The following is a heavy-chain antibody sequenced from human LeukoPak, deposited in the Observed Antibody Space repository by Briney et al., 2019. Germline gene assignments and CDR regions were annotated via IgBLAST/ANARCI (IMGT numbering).Heavy chain of an antibody. D-gene: IGHD3-10*01. V-gene: IGHV4-39*01. CDR3: ARKGYYYYGSGDPTYYYYYGMDV. CDR1: GGSISSSSYY. CDR2: IYYSGST. J-gene: IGHJ6*02. Sequence: SETLSLTCTVSGGSISSSSYYWGWIRHPPGKGLEWIGSIYYSGSTYYNPSLKSRVTISVDTSKNQFSLKLSSVTAADTAVYYCARKGYYYYGSGDPTYYYYYGMDVWGQGTTVTVSS.